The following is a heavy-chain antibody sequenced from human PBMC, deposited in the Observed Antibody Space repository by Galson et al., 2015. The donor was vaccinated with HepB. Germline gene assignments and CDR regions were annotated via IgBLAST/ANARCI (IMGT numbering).Heavy chain of an antibody. V-gene: IGHV1-18*04. J-gene: IGHJ3*02. CDR3: ARLPGMTVVAHRAFDI. Sequence: SVKVSCKASGYTFSSYGISWVRQAPGQGLEWMGWISAFNGNTNYAQNLQGRVTMTTDTSTSTAYMELRSLRSDDTAVYYCARLPGMTVVAHRAFDIWGQGTLVTVSS. D-gene: IGHD4-11*01. CDR1: GYTFSSYG. CDR2: ISAFNGNT.